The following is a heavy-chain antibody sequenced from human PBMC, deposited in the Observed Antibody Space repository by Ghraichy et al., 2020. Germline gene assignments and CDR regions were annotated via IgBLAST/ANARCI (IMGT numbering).Heavy chain of an antibody. D-gene: IGHD2-21*01. J-gene: IGHJ4*02. CDR2: IKQDGSEK. Sequence: LNISCAASGFTFSSYWMSWVRQAPGKGLEWVANIKQDGSEKYYVDSVKGRFTISRDNAKNSLYLQMNSLRAEDTAVYYCATVFGQGYWGQGTLVTVSS. V-gene: IGHV3-7*01. CDR3: ATVFGQGY. CDR1: GFTFSSYW.